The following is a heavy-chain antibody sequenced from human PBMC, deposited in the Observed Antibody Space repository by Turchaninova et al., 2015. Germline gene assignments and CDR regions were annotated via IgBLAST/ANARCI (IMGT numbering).Heavy chain of an antibody. Sequence: GSLRLSCAASGFTFSRYAMTWVRQAPGKGLEWVSAISGSGVSTYYPDSVKGRFTMSRDNSQNTLYLQINTLRADDTAVYYFAKLSGAVLVGFYIDSWGQGALVTVSS. CDR1: GFTFSRYA. CDR3: AKLSGAVLVGFYIDS. J-gene: IGHJ4*02. D-gene: IGHD3-9*01. V-gene: IGHV3-23*01. CDR2: ISGSGVST.